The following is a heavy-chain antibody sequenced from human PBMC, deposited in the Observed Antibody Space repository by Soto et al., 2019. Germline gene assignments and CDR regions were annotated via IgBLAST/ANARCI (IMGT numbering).Heavy chain of an antibody. Sequence: SVKVSCKASGFTFTSSAVQWVRQARGQRLEWIGWIVVGSGNTNYAQKFQERVTITRDMSTSTVHMEVRSLRSDDTAVYYCAREGVAPYYYYGMDVWGQGTPVTVSS. J-gene: IGHJ6*02. CDR2: IVVGSGNT. CDR3: AREGVAPYYYYGMDV. D-gene: IGHD5-12*01. V-gene: IGHV1-58*01. CDR1: GFTFTSSA.